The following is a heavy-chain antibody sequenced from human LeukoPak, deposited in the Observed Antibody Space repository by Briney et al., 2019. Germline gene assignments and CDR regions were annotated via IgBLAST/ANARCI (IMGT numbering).Heavy chain of an antibody. D-gene: IGHD2/OR15-2a*01. J-gene: IGHJ4*02. V-gene: IGHV3-73*01. Sequence: GGSLRLSCAASGFTFSGSAMHWVRQASGKGLEWVGRIRSKANSYATAYAASVKGRFTISRDDSKNTAYLQMNSLKTEGTAVYYCTSPRATVPIAHWGQGTLVTVSS. CDR1: GFTFSGSA. CDR2: IRSKANSYAT. CDR3: TSPRATVPIAH.